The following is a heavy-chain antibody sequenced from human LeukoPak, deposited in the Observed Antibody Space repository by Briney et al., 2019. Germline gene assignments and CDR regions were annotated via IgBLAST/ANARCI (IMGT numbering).Heavy chain of an antibody. CDR3: ARETDGGSSSWYPGCFDY. J-gene: IGHJ4*02. CDR1: GGSISSGSYY. V-gene: IGHV4-61*02. CDR2: IYTSGST. Sequence: SQTLSLTCTVSGGSISSGSYYWSWIRQPAGKGQEWIGRIYTSGSTNYNPSLKSRVTMSVDTSKNQFSLKLSSVTAADTAVYYCARETDGGSSSWYPGCFDYWGQGTLVTVSS. D-gene: IGHD6-13*01.